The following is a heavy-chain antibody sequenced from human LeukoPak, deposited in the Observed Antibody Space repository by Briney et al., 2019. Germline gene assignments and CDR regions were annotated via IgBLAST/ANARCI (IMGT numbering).Heavy chain of an antibody. CDR3: AREPLAYCGGDCYSGTEHTDY. Sequence: ASVKVSCKASGGTFSSYAIIWVRQAPGQGLEWMGRIIPILGIANYAQKFQGRVTMTEDTSTDTAYMELSSLRSEDTAVYYCAREPLAYCGGDCYSGTEHTDYWGQGTLVTVSS. V-gene: IGHV1-69*04. D-gene: IGHD2-21*02. CDR2: IIPILGIA. J-gene: IGHJ4*02. CDR1: GGTFSSYA.